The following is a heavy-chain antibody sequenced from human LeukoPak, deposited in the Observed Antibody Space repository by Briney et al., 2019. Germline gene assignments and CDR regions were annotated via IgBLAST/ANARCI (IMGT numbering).Heavy chain of an antibody. D-gene: IGHD3-22*01. CDR1: GYTFTNYD. J-gene: IGHJ5*02. Sequence: ASVKVSCKASGYTFTNYDFNWMRQATGQGLEWMGWMNPNSGSTGYAQKFQGRVTMTRDTSISTAYMELSSLRSEDTAVYYCARDGKYYYDSSGFNWFDPWGQGTLVTVSS. V-gene: IGHV1-8*01. CDR3: ARDGKYYYDSSGFNWFDP. CDR2: MNPNSGST.